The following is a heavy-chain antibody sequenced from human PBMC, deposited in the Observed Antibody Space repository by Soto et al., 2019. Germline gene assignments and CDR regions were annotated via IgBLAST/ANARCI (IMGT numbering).Heavy chain of an antibody. D-gene: IGHD5-18*01. Sequence: ETLSLTCSVFGDSIRSAHYFWGWVRQPPGKGLEWIGSIYHSGATFYDPYLRSRVTLSVDTSNNQFSLRLSSVTAADTAVYYCASLTAMDAKYYYYGMDVWGKGTTVTVSS. CDR2: IYHSGAT. CDR3: ASLTAMDAKYYYYGMDV. V-gene: IGHV4-39*01. CDR1: GDSIRSAHYF. J-gene: IGHJ6*04.